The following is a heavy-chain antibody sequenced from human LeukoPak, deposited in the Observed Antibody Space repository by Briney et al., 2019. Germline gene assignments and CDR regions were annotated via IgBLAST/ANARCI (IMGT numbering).Heavy chain of an antibody. CDR2: ISGSGRTT. V-gene: IGHV3-23*01. J-gene: IGHJ4*02. Sequence: PGGSLRLSCVASGFTFSSYTMNWVRQAPRKGLEWVSGISGSGRTTYYADSVKGRFTISRDNSKNTLYLEMNSLRVEDTAVYYCAKEGSSTWTYYFDCWGQGILVTVSS. CDR1: GFTFSSYT. CDR3: AKEGSSTWTYYFDC. D-gene: IGHD2-2*01.